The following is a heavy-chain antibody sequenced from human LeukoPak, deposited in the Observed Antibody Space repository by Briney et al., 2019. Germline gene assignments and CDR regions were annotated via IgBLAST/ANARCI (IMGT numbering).Heavy chain of an antibody. Sequence: PGGSLRLSCAASGFTFSDYYMSWIRQAPGKGLEWVSYISSSGSTIYYADSVKGRFTTSRDNSKNTLYLQMNSLRAEDTAVYYCAREVILGVKRYYDFWSGYYSDRAHCFDYWGQGTLVTVSS. CDR2: ISSSGSTI. CDR3: AREVILGVKRYYDFWSGYYSDRAHCFDY. D-gene: IGHD3-3*01. CDR1: GFTFSDYY. J-gene: IGHJ4*02. V-gene: IGHV3-11*04.